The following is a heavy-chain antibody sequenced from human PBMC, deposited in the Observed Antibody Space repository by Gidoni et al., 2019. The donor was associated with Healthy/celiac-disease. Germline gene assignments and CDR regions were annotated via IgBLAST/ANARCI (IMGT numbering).Heavy chain of an antibody. D-gene: IGHD3-10*01. CDR2: ISSGSSYI. Sequence: EVKLVESGGGLVKPGGSMRLPCEASGFTFSSYSMNWVRQAPGKGLEWVSSISSGSSYIYYADSVKGRFTISRDNAKNSLYLQMNSLRAEDTAVYYCATAMVRGVQNAFDIWGQGTMVTLSS. CDR3: ATAMVRGVQNAFDI. CDR1: GFTFSSYS. V-gene: IGHV3-21*01. J-gene: IGHJ3*02.